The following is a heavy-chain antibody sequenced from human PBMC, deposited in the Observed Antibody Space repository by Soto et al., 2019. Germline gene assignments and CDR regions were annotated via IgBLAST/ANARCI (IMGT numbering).Heavy chain of an antibody. Sequence: SETLSLTCTVSGGSISSGDYYWSWIRQPPGKGLEWIGYIYYSGSTYYNPSLKSRVTISVDTSKNQFSLKLSSVTAADTAVYYCARRYYYDSSGYDGYDYWGQGTLVTVSS. V-gene: IGHV4-30-4*01. CDR1: GGSISSGDYY. CDR3: ARRYYYDSSGYDGYDY. J-gene: IGHJ4*02. CDR2: IYYSGST. D-gene: IGHD3-22*01.